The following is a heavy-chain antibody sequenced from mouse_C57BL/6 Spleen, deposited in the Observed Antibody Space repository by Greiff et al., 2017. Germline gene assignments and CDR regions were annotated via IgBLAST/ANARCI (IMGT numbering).Heavy chain of an antibody. CDR3: ARLSPRCAY. CDR1: GYTFTGYW. V-gene: IGHV1-9*01. CDR2: ILPGSGST. J-gene: IGHJ3*01. Sequence: VQLQQSGAELMKPGASVKLSCKATGYTFTGYWIEWVKQRPGHGLEWIGEILPGSGSTNYNEKFKGKATLTADTSSNTAYMQLSSLTTEDSAIYYCARLSPRCAYWGQGTLVTVSA.